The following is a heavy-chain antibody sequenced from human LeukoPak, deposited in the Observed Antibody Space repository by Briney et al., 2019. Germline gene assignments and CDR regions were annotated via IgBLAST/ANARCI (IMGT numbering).Heavy chain of an antibody. D-gene: IGHD2-2*01. Sequence: PSETLSLTCTVSGGSISTSSYYWGWIRQPPGKGLEWIGSIYYSGSTYYNPSLKGRVTISVDTSKNQFSLKLSSVTAADTDVYYCARRRVPPTSELDPWGQGTLVTVSS. J-gene: IGHJ5*02. V-gene: IGHV4-39*01. CDR1: GGSISTSSYY. CDR2: IYYSGST. CDR3: ARRRVPPTSELDP.